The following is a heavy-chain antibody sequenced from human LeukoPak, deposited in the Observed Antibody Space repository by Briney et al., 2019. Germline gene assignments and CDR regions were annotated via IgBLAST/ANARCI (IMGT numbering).Heavy chain of an antibody. CDR3: ARRFLTYQRPSDQPTYYYYYYMDV. Sequence: SETLSLTCTVSVSGGSVTSNSDYWGWIRQPPGKGLEWIGSVHKSGSSYYSPSLKSRVSISVDTSKNQFSLKLTSVTAADTAVYYCARRFLTYQRPSDQPTYYYYYYMDVWGKGTTVTVSS. V-gene: IGHV4-39*07. J-gene: IGHJ6*03. D-gene: IGHD1-1*01. CDR1: GGSVTSNSDY. CDR2: VHKSGSS.